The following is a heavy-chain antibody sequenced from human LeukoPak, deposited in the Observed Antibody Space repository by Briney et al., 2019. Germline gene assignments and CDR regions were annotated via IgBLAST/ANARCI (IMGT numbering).Heavy chain of an antibody. CDR2: ISGSGGST. J-gene: IGHJ4*02. CDR3: ARDEYSGSPRPFDY. CDR1: GFTFSSYA. D-gene: IGHD1-26*01. V-gene: IGHV3-23*01. Sequence: GGSLRLSCAVSGFTFSSYAMSWVRQAPGKGLEWVSAISGSGGSTYYADSVKGRFTISRDNSKNTLYLQMNSLRAEDTAVYYCARDEYSGSPRPFDYWGQGTLVTVSS.